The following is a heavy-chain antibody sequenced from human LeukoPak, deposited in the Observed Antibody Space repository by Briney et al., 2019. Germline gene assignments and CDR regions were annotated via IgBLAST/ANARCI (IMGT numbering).Heavy chain of an antibody. D-gene: IGHD2-2*01. Sequence: ASVKVSCKASGGTFSSYAISWVRQAPGQGLEWMGRIIPIFGIANYAQKFQGRVTITADKSTSTAYMELSSLRSEDTAVYYCARGSGVVVPAASYYGMDVWGQGTTVTVSS. CDR1: GGTFSSYA. CDR3: ARGSGVVVPAASYYGMDV. V-gene: IGHV1-69*04. CDR2: IIPIFGIA. J-gene: IGHJ6*02.